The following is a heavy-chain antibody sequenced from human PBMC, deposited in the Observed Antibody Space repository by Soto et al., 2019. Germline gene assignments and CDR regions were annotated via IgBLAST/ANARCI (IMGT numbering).Heavy chain of an antibody. D-gene: IGHD3-22*01. J-gene: IGHJ5*02. V-gene: IGHV4-31*03. CDR3: AREGYYDSSGLAWFDP. CDR2: IYYSGST. CDR1: GGSISSGGYY. Sequence: SETLSLTCTVSGGSISSGGYYWSWIRQHPGKGLEWIGYIYYSGSTYYNPSLKSRVTISVDTSKNQFSLKLSSVTAADTAVYYCAREGYYDSSGLAWFDPWGQLTLVTVS.